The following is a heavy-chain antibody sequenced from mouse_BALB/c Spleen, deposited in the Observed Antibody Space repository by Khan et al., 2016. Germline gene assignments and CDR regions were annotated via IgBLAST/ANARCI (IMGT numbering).Heavy chain of an antibody. J-gene: IGHJ4*01. D-gene: IGHD1-1*01. Sequence: EVQLVESGPGLVKPSQSLSLTCTVTGYSITSDYAWNWIRQFPGNKLEWMGYISYSGTTTYNPSLKSRISITRDTSKNQFFLQLNSVTTEDTDTYYCARWVDAMDYWGQGTSVTVSS. V-gene: IGHV3-2*02. CDR3: ARWVDAMDY. CDR1: GYSITSDYA. CDR2: ISYSGTT.